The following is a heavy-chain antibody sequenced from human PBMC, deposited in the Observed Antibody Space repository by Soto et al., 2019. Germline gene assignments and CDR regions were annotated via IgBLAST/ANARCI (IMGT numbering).Heavy chain of an antibody. Sequence: ASVKVSCKASGYTFTSYAMHWVRQAPGQRLEWMGWINAGNGNTKYSQKFQGRVTITRDTSASTAYMELSSLRSEDTAVYYCASAYCGGDCSNYYYGMDVWGQGTTVTAP. CDR1: GYTFTSYA. J-gene: IGHJ6*02. CDR3: ASAYCGGDCSNYYYGMDV. V-gene: IGHV1-3*01. CDR2: INAGNGNT. D-gene: IGHD2-21*02.